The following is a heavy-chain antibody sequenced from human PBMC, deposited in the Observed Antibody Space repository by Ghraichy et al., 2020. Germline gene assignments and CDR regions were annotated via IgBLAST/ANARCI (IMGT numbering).Heavy chain of an antibody. CDR2: INHSGST. V-gene: IGHV4-34*01. Sequence: SETLSLTCAVYGGSFSGYYWSWIRQPPGKGLEWIGEINHSGSTNYNPSIKSRVTISVDTSKNQFSLKLSSVTAADTAVYYCARGWAMGSPSRYWGQGTLVTVSS. D-gene: IGHD5-18*01. CDR1: GGSFSGYY. J-gene: IGHJ4*02. CDR3: ARGWAMGSPSRY.